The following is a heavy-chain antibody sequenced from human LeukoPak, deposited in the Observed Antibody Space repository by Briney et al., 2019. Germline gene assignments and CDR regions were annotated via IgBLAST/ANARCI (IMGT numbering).Heavy chain of an antibody. D-gene: IGHD3-10*01. CDR3: ARDSVLWFGEYARGMDV. V-gene: IGHV1-8*01. CDR2: MNPNSGNT. J-gene: IGHJ6*02. Sequence: ASVKVSCKASGYTFTSYDINWLRQATGQGLEWMGWMNPNSGNTGYAQKFQGRVTMTRNTSMSTAYMELSSLRSEDTAVYYCARDSVLWFGEYARGMDVWGQGTTVTVSS. CDR1: GYTFTSYD.